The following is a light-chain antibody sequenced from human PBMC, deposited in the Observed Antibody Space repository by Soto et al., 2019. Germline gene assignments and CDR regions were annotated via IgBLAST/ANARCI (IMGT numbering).Light chain of an antibody. CDR2: AAS. V-gene: IGKV1-39*01. CDR3: QQSYTTPYT. Sequence: DIPMTQSASSLSASVGDRVTITCRASQSISNFLSWYQQKPGKAPQLLIYAASSLQSGVPSRFSGSGSGTEFTLTISSLQPEDFATYYCQQSYTTPYTFGQGTNLEIK. J-gene: IGKJ2*01. CDR1: QSISNF.